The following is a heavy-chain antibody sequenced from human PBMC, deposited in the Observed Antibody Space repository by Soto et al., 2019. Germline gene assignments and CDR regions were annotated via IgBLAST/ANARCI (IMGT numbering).Heavy chain of an antibody. CDR3: ARVLYYGSGSYSPYGMDV. CDR1: GVSFNNNG. Sequence: QVQLLQSGAEVKKPGSSVKVSCKTSGVSFNNNGIGWVRQAPGHGLEWMGGVSPPFRTSNYARKFQGRISFTADASTGTVNMELSSLTSEDTAQYYCARVLYYGSGSYSPYGMDVWGQGTTVTVSS. CDR2: VSPPFRTS. V-gene: IGHV1-69*01. D-gene: IGHD3-10*01. J-gene: IGHJ6*02.